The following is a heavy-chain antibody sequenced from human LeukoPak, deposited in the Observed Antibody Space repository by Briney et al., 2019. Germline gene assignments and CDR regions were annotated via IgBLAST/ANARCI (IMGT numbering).Heavy chain of an antibody. D-gene: IGHD6-19*01. CDR1: GFTFSTYS. CDR2: ISGSGTIR. Sequence: GGSLRLSCAASGFTFSTYSLTWVRQAPGKGLEWVSYISGSGTIRYYADSVKGRFTISRDNAKDSLYLQMNSLRAEDTAVYYCAILGHIAIAGTAPFDIWGQGTMVTVFS. V-gene: IGHV3-48*04. J-gene: IGHJ3*02. CDR3: AILGHIAIAGTAPFDI.